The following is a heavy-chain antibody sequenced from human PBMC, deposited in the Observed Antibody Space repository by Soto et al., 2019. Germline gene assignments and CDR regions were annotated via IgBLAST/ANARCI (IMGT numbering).Heavy chain of an antibody. CDR1: GYTFTSYG. V-gene: IGHV1-18*01. CDR3: AREGYSYGYDYYYYGMDV. J-gene: IGHJ6*02. CDR2: ISAYNGNT. Sequence: ASVKVSCKASGYTFTSYGISWVRQAPGQGLEWMGWISAYNGNTNYAQKLQGRVTMTTDTSTSTAYMELRSLRSDDTAVYYCAREGYSYGYDYYYYGMDVWGQGTTGTVSS. D-gene: IGHD5-18*01.